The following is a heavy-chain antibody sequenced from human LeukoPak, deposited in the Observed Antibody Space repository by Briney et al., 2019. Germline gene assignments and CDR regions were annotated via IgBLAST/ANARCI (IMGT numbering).Heavy chain of an antibody. J-gene: IGHJ4*02. D-gene: IGHD3-16*01. CDR1: GGSISSGGYY. V-gene: IGHV4-31*03. CDR2: IYYSVST. Sequence: SQTLSLTCTVSGGSISSGGYYWSWIRQHPGKGLEWIGYIYYSVSTYYNPSLKSRVTISVETSQHQFSLKLSSVTAADTAVYYCARGGRAPVDYWGQGTLVTVSS. CDR3: ARGGRAPVDY.